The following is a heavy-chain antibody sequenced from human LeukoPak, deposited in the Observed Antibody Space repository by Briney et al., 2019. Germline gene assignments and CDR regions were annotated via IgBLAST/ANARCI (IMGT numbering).Heavy chain of an antibody. D-gene: IGHD6-6*01. CDR1: GFTFSSYA. Sequence: PGGSLRLSCAASGFTFSSYAMHWVRQAPGKGLEYVSAISSNGGSTYYANSVKGRFTISRDNSKNTLYLQMGSPRAEDMAVYYCARSSIAARVVDYWGQGTLVTVSS. V-gene: IGHV3-64*01. CDR3: ARSSIAARVVDY. J-gene: IGHJ4*02. CDR2: ISSNGGST.